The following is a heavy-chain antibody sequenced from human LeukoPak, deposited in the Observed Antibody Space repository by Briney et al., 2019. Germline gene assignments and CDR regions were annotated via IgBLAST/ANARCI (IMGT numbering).Heavy chain of an antibody. V-gene: IGHV4-59*08. CDR2: IYYSGST. CDR3: AGSYCSGGGCYWFDP. Sequence: SETLSLTCTVSGGSISSYYWSWIRQPPGKGLEWIGYIYYSGSTNYNPSLKSRVTISVDTSKNQFSLKLISVTAADTAVYYCAGSYCSGGGCYWFDPWGRGTRVTVS. J-gene: IGHJ5*02. CDR1: GGSISSYY. D-gene: IGHD2-15*01.